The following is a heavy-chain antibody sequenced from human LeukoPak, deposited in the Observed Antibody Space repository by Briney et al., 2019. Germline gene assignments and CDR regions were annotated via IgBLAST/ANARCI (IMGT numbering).Heavy chain of an antibody. CDR1: GFSFSTYT. D-gene: IGHD4/OR15-4a*01. CDR3: ARRAGAYSHPYDY. J-gene: IGHJ4*02. Sequence: PGGSLRLSCAASGFSFSTYTMNWVRQAPGKGLEWVSSITSTGIYIYYADSVKGRFTNSRDNAKNSLYLQMNSLRAEDTAVYYCARRAGAYSHPYDYWGQGTLVTVSS. CDR2: ITSTGIYI. V-gene: IGHV3-21*01.